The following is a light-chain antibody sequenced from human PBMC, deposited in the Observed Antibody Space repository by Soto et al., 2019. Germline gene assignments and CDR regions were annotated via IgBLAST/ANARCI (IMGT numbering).Light chain of an antibody. CDR3: CSYTSTYTLV. CDR2: EVI. J-gene: IGLJ3*02. V-gene: IGLV2-14*01. Sequence: QAELTQPASVSGSPGQSITISCTGTSSDIGTYNSVSWYQHHPGKAPKLLIFEVIDRPSGVSDRFSGSKSGNTASLTISGLQPEDEADYYCCSYTSTYTLVFGGGTKLTVL. CDR1: SSDIGTYNS.